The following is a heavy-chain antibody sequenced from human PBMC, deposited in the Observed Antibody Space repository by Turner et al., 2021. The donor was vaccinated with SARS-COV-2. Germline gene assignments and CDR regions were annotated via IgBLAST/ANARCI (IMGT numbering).Heavy chain of an antibody. V-gene: IGHV1-24*01. J-gene: IGHJ5*02. D-gene: IGHD2-2*01. CDR1: GYTLTELS. CDR3: ATGYQLRVNWFDP. Sequence: QVQLVQSGAAVKKPGASVNVSCQISGYTLTELSMYWVRQAPGKGLEWMGGFDPEDGETIYAQNFQGRVTMTEDTSTDTAYMELSSLRSEDTAVYFCATGYQLRVNWFDPWGQGTLVTVSS. CDR2: FDPEDGET.